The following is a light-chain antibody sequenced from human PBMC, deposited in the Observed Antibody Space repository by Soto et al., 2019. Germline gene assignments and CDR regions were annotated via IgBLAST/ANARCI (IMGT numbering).Light chain of an antibody. CDR1: QSISSY. CDR3: QQSYSTPIT. Sequence: DIQMTQSPSSVSASEGDRVTITCRASQSISSYLNWYQQKPGKAPKLLIYAASSLQSGVPSRFSGSGSGTDFTLTISSLQPEDFATYYCQQSYSTPITFGQGTRLEIK. CDR2: AAS. V-gene: IGKV1-39*01. J-gene: IGKJ5*01.